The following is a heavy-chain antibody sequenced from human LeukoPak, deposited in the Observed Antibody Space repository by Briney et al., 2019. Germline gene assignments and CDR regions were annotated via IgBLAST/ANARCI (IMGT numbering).Heavy chain of an antibody. D-gene: IGHD6-13*01. CDR1: GYNFTNYW. CDR2: IYPGDSDT. V-gene: IGHV5-51*01. J-gene: IGHJ4*02. CDR3: ARRWYSSSWYNFDY. Sequence: GESLQISCQGSGYNFTNYWIGWVRPMPGKGLEWMGIIYPGDSDTRYSPSFQGQVTISADKSINTAYLQWSSLKASDTAMYYCARRWYSSSWYNFDYWGQGTLVTVSS.